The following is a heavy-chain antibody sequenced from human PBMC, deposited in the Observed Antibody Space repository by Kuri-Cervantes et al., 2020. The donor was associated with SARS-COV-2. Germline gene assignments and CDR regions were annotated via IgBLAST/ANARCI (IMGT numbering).Heavy chain of an antibody. CDR3: ARDNGRYGMDV. CDR1: GYSISSGYY. D-gene: IGHD2-8*01. Sequence: GSLRLSCAVSGYSISSGYYWGWIRQPPGKGLEWIGSIYHSGSTYYNPSLKSRVTISVDTSKNQFSLKLSSVTAADTAVYYCARDNGRYGMDVWGQGTTVTVSS. J-gene: IGHJ6*02. V-gene: IGHV4-38-2*02. CDR2: IYHSGST.